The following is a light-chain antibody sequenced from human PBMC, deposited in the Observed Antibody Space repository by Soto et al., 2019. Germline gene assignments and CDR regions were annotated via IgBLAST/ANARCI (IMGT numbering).Light chain of an antibody. CDR2: EVR. J-gene: IGLJ1*01. CDR1: SSDVGGYNY. Sequence: QSALTQPASVSGSPGQSITISCTGTSSDVGGYNYVSWYQQHPAKAPKLMIFEVRNRPSGISNRFSGSKSGNTASLTISGLQAEDEADYYCSSYTSSSNYVFGTGTKLTVL. V-gene: IGLV2-14*01. CDR3: SSYTSSSNYV.